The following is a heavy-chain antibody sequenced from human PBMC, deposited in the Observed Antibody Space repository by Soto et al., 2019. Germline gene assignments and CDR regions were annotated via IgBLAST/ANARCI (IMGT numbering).Heavy chain of an antibody. J-gene: IGHJ3*02. V-gene: IGHV1-46*01. CDR1: GYTFTSYY. CDR3: ARISYYDSSGQNRNAFDI. Sequence: ASVKVSCKASGYTFTSYYMHWVRQAPGQGLEWMGIINPSGGSTSYAQKFQGRVTMTRDTSTSTVYMELSSLRSEDTAVYYCARISYYDSSGQNRNAFDIWGQGTMVNVSS. CDR2: INPSGGST. D-gene: IGHD3-22*01.